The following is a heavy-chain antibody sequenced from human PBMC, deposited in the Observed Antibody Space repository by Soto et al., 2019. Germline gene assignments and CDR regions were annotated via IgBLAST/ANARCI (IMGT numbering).Heavy chain of an antibody. V-gene: IGHV4-30-2*01. CDR3: ARFYGDYTNWFDP. CDR1: GGSISSGGYS. D-gene: IGHD4-17*01. CDR2: IYHSGNT. J-gene: IGHJ5*02. Sequence: QLLESGSGLVKPSQTLSLTCAVSGGSISSGGYSWSWIRQPPGKGLEWIGYIYHSGNTYYNPSLKSRVTISIDRSKNQFSLKLSSVTAADTAVYYCARFYGDYTNWFDPWGQGTLVTVSS.